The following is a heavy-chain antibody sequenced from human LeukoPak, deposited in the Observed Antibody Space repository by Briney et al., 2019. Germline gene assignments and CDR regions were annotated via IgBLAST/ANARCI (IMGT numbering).Heavy chain of an antibody. D-gene: IGHD6-13*01. J-gene: IGHJ4*02. CDR2: ISSSGSTI. Sequence: GGSLRLSCAASGFTFSDYYMSWIRQAPGKGLEWVSYISSSGSTIYYADSVKGRFTISRDNAKNSLYLQMNSLKTEDTAVYYCTTDHCIAAAGTGDYWGQGTLVTVSS. V-gene: IGHV3-11*01. CDR1: GFTFSDYY. CDR3: TTDHCIAAAGTGDY.